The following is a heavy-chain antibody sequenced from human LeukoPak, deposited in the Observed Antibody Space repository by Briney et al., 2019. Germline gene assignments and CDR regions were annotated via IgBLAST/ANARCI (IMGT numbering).Heavy chain of an antibody. CDR3: AREAIAAAGTEHFDY. CDR2: IYTSGST. Sequence: NTSETLSLTCTVSGGSISSYYRSWIRQPAGKGLEWIGRIYTSGSTNYNPSLKSRVTMSVDTSKNQFSLKLSSVTAADTAVYYCAREAIAAAGTEHFDYWGQGTLVTVSS. CDR1: GGSISSYY. J-gene: IGHJ4*02. D-gene: IGHD6-13*01. V-gene: IGHV4-4*07.